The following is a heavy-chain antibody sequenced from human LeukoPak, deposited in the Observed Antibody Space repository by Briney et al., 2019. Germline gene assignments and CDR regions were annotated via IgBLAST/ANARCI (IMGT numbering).Heavy chain of an antibody. CDR3: ASYCSGGSCYSAGGDAFDI. Sequence: PSETLSLTCAVYGGSFRGYYWSWIREPPGKGLDWIGDSNHSGSTNYNPSLKNRVTISVDTSKNQFSLKLSSVTAADTAVYYCASYCSGGSCYSAGGDAFDIWGQGTMVTVSS. CDR2: SNHSGST. V-gene: IGHV4-34*01. CDR1: GGSFRGYY. J-gene: IGHJ3*02. D-gene: IGHD2-15*01.